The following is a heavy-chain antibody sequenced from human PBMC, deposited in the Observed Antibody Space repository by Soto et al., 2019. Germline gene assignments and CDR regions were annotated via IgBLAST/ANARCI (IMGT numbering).Heavy chain of an antibody. V-gene: IGHV3-21*01. Sequence: VQLVESGGGLVKPGGSLRLSCAASGFTFSVFSMNWVRQAPGKGLEWVSAISSSGSIYYADSLKGRFTVSRDNARNSLYLQINSLRAEDTAVYYCARAGGSLLKYYFDSWGQGTLVTVSS. J-gene: IGHJ4*02. CDR1: GFTFSVFS. CDR3: ARAGGSLLKYYFDS. D-gene: IGHD3-22*01. CDR2: ISSSGSI.